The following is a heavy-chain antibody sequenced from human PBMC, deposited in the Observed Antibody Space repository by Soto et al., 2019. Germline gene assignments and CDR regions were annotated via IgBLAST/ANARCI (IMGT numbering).Heavy chain of an antibody. Sequence: RRLSCAASGFTFSSYSMNWVRQAPGKGLEWVSSISSSSSYIYYADSVKGRFTISRDNAKNSLYLQMNSLRAEDTAVYYCARPHSSGWYSYYYYYYGMDVWGQGTTVTVSS. CDR2: ISSSSSYI. CDR1: GFTFSSYS. V-gene: IGHV3-21*01. D-gene: IGHD6-19*01. CDR3: ARPHSSGWYSYYYYYYGMDV. J-gene: IGHJ6*02.